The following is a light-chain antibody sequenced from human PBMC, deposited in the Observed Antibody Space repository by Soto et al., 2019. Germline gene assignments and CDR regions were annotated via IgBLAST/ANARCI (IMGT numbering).Light chain of an antibody. CDR3: AAWDDRLSGYV. V-gene: IGLV1-44*01. Sequence: QSVLTQPPSASGTPGQRVTISCSGSSSNIGSNTVNWYQQLPGTAPKLLIYSYNQRPSGVPDRFSDSKSGTSASLAISGLQSEDEADYYCAAWDDRLSGYVFGTGTKLTVL. CDR1: SSNIGSNT. J-gene: IGLJ1*01. CDR2: SYN.